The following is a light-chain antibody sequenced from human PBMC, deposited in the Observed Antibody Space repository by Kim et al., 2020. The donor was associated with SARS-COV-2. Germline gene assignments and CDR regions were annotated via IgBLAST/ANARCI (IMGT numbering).Light chain of an antibody. CDR3: MQAAQFPIT. V-gene: IGKV2-24*01. CDR2: KNS. CDR1: QSLVRSDGNTY. J-gene: IGKJ5*01. Sequence: PASISCRSSQSLVRSDGNTYLTWLQQRPGQPQRLLIYKNSNRFSGVPDRFSGSGAGTDFTLKISRVEAEDVGVYYCMQAAQFPITFGQGTRLEIK.